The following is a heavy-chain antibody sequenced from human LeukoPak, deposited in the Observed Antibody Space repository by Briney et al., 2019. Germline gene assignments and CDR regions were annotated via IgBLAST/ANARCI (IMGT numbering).Heavy chain of an antibody. CDR3: ARGLSPHIVVVPAAQQDIVATVGTYFDY. V-gene: IGHV4-59*12. Sequence: PSETLSLTCTVSGGSISSYYWSWIRQPPGKGLEWIGYIYYSGSTNYNPSLKSRVTISVDTSKNQFSLKLSSVTAADTAVYYCARGLSPHIVVVPAAQQDIVATVGTYFDYWGQGTLVTVSS. D-gene: IGHD2-2*01. J-gene: IGHJ4*02. CDR2: IYYSGST. CDR1: GGSISSYY.